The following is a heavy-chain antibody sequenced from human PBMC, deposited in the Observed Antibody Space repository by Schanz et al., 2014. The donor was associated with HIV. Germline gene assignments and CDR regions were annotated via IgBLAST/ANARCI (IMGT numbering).Heavy chain of an antibody. CDR3: AKGGFYGDYVSYYYGLDV. D-gene: IGHD4-17*01. J-gene: IGHJ6*02. CDR1: GFTFSTYG. Sequence: QVQLVESGGGVVQPGRSLRLSCAASGFTFSTYGMHWVRQAPGKGLEWVAGTWYDGSNKYYADSVKGRFTISRDNSKNTLYLQMNSLRAEDTAVYYCAKGGFYGDYVSYYYGLDVWGQGTTVTVSS. V-gene: IGHV3-33*06. CDR2: TWYDGSNK.